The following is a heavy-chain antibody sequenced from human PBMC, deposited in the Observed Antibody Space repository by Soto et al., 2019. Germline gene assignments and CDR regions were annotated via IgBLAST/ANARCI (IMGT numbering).Heavy chain of an antibody. J-gene: IGHJ6*02. CDR2: IYHSGST. CDR3: ARKAVAGSFYYYYYGMDV. Sequence: SETLSLICAVSGGSISSSNWWSWVRRPPGKGLEWIGEIYHSGSTNYNPSLKSRVTISVDKSKNQFSLQLSSVTAADTAVYYCARKAVAGSFYYYYYGMDVWGQGTTVTVSS. CDR1: GGSISSSNW. D-gene: IGHD6-19*01. V-gene: IGHV4-4*02.